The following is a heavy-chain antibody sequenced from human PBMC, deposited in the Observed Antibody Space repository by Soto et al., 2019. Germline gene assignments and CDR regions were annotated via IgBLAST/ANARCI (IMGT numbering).Heavy chain of an antibody. V-gene: IGHV3-11*06. D-gene: IGHD3-3*01. CDR3: ARVSLTYNDFWSGYYFDY. J-gene: IGHJ4*02. CDR1: GFTFSDYY. CDR2: ISSSSSNT. Sequence: GGSLRLSCAAPGFTFSDYYISWIRQAPGKGLEWVSYISSSSSNTNYADSVKGRFTISRDNAKNSLYLQMNSLRAEDTAVYYCARVSLTYNDFWSGYYFDYWGQGTLVTVSS.